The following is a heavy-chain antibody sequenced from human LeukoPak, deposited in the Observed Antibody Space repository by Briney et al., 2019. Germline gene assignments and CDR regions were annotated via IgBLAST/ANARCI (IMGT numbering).Heavy chain of an antibody. Sequence: SETLSLTCTVSGGSINSYYWSWIRQPPGKGLEWIGYISYSGNTNYNPALKSRVTISLDTSKKQFFLKLSSVTAADTAMYYCARGNANWGQGTLVTVSS. CDR1: GGSINSYY. CDR2: ISYSGNT. J-gene: IGHJ4*02. V-gene: IGHV4-59*01. CDR3: ARGNAN.